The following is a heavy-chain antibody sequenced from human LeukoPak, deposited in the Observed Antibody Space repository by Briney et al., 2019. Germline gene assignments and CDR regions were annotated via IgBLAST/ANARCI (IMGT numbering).Heavy chain of an antibody. CDR1: GFTFSSYD. J-gene: IGHJ3*02. CDR3: ARGYYDSSGYEAFDI. V-gene: IGHV3-13*01. D-gene: IGHD3-22*01. CDR2: IGTAGDT. Sequence: GGSLRLSCAASGFTFSSYDMHWVRQATGKGLEWVSAIGTAGDTYYPGSVKGRFTISRENAKNSLYLQMNSLRAGDTAVYYCARGYYDSSGYEAFDIWGQGTMVTVSS.